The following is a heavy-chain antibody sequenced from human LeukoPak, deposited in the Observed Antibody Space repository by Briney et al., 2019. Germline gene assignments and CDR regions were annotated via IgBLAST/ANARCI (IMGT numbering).Heavy chain of an antibody. CDR3: ARTPDYGENWFDP. CDR1: GGTFSSYA. V-gene: IGHV1-69*05. J-gene: IGHJ5*02. Sequence: ASVKVSCKASGGTFSSYAISLVRQAPGQGLEWMGRIIPIFGTANYAQKFQGRVTITTDESTSTAYMELSSLRSEDTAVYYCARTPDYGENWFDPWGQGTLVTVSS. CDR2: IIPIFGTA. D-gene: IGHD4-17*01.